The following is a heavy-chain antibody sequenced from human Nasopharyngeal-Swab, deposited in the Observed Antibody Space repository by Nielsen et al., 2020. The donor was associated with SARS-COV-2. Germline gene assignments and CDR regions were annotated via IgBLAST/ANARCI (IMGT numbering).Heavy chain of an antibody. V-gene: IGHV3-21*06. J-gene: IGHJ5*01. CDR3: VRGSYGHYDS. CDR2: ISPTSDYI. Sequence: GGSLRLSCAASGFTFSSYTMNWVRQAPGKGLEWVSSISPTSDYIYYAGSVKGRFTISRDNAKNSLFLQMNSLRAEETAIYYCVRGSYGHYDSWGQGALITVSS. D-gene: IGHD4-17*01. CDR1: GFTFSSYT.